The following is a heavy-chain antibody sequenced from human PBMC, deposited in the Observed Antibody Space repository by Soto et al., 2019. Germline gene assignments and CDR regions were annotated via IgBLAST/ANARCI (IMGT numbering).Heavy chain of an antibody. CDR2: ICYSGST. CDR3: ARQPYYAGSRRSFNF. J-gene: IGHJ4*02. CDR1: GGSLSSSVCC. Sequence: SETLSVTCSVSGGSLSSSVCCWGWLRKPPGKGLEWIGSICYSGSTDYNPSLKSRATISVDTSKNQFSLRLSSVTAADTAAYYCARQPYYAGSRRSFNFWGQGLLVTVSS. V-gene: IGHV4-39*01. D-gene: IGHD1-26*01.